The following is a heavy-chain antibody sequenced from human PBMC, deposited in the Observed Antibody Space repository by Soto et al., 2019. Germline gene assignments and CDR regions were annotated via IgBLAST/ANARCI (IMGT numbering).Heavy chain of an antibody. J-gene: IGHJ4*02. V-gene: IGHV1-69*01. D-gene: IGHD3-10*01. Sequence: QVQLVQSGAEVKKPGSSVKVSCKASGGIFSTYAISWLRQAPGQGLEWVGGISPIFGTPNYAQRFQGRVTITADESTSTAYMELSILRSEDTAVYYCARDRDDYGSGNYYNRIDFWGQGTLVTVSS. CDR1: GGIFSTYA. CDR2: ISPIFGTP. CDR3: ARDRDDYGSGNYYNRIDF.